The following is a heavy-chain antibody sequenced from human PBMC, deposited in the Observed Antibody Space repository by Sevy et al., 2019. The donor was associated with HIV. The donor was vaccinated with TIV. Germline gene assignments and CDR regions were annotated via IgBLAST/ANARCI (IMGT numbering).Heavy chain of an antibody. Sequence: GGSLRLSCAASGFTFSSYWRSWVRQAPGKGLEWVANIKQDGSEKYYVDPVKGRYTTSRDNAKNSLYQQMNSLRAEDTAVYYCARRMGGYCSSTSCQTTPFDYWGQGTLVTVSS. D-gene: IGHD2-2*01. CDR2: IKQDGSEK. CDR3: ARRMGGYCSSTSCQTTPFDY. CDR1: GFTFSSYW. J-gene: IGHJ4*02. V-gene: IGHV3-7*01.